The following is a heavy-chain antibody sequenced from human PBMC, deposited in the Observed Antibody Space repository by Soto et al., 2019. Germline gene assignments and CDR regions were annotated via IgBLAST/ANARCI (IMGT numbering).Heavy chain of an antibody. CDR1: GGSFSGYY. V-gene: IGHV4-34*01. D-gene: IGHD2-8*02. CDR3: ARDKITGLFDY. Sequence: PSETLSLTCAAYGGSFSGYYWTWIRQPPGTGLEWIGEINHSGSTNYNPSIKSRVTISVDTSKNQFSLKLTSVTAADTAVYYCARDKITGLFDYWGQGTLVTVSS. J-gene: IGHJ4*02. CDR2: INHSGST.